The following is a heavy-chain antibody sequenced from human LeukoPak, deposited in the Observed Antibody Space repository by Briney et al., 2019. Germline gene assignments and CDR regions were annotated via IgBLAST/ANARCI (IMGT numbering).Heavy chain of an antibody. CDR1: GFTFTTYT. Sequence: PGGSLRLSCAASGFTFTTYTMNWVRQAPGKGLEWVSSISSSSGYIYYADSVKGRFTISRDNAKNSLYLQMNSLRAEDTAVYYCARDYGGSSPFAYWGQGTLVTVSS. J-gene: IGHJ4*02. V-gene: IGHV3-21*01. D-gene: IGHD4-23*01. CDR3: ARDYGGSSPFAY. CDR2: ISSSSGYI.